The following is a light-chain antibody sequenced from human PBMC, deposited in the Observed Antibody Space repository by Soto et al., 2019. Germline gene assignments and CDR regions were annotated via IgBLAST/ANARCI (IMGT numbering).Light chain of an antibody. CDR3: QQYYSIPLT. CDR1: QSILYSSNNQNY. Sequence: DIVMTQSPDSLAVSLGERATIYCKSSQSILYSSNNQNYLAWYQQKPGQPPKLLISWASTRESGVPDRFSGSGSGTDFTLTISSLQAEDVAVYYCQQYYSIPLTFAGGTKVEIK. CDR2: WAS. J-gene: IGKJ4*01. V-gene: IGKV4-1*01.